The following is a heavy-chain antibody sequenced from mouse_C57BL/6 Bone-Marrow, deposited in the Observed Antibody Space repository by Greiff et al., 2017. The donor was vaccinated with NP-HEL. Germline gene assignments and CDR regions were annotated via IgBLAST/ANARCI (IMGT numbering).Heavy chain of an antibody. D-gene: IGHD1-1*01. Sequence: VQLQQSGPELVKPGASVKISCKASGYTFTDYYMNWVKQSHGKSLEWIGDINPNNGGTSYNQKFKGKATLTVDKSSSTAYMELRSLTSEDSAVYYCARERELPYYGSSGWYFDVWGTGTTVTVSS. CDR3: ARERELPYYGSSGWYFDV. CDR2: INPNNGGT. J-gene: IGHJ1*03. CDR1: GYTFTDYY. V-gene: IGHV1-26*01.